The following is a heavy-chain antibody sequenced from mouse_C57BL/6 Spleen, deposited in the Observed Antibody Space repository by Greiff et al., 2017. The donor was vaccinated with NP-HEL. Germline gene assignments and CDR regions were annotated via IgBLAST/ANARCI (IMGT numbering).Heavy chain of an antibody. J-gene: IGHJ2*01. CDR1: GFTFSSYT. Sequence: EVKLEESGGGLVKPGGSLKLSCATSGFTFSSYTMSWVRQTPEKRLEWVATISGGGGNTYYPDSVKGRFTISRDNAKNTLYLQMSSLRSEDTALYYCARQAISGYFDYWGQGTTLTVSS. CDR3: ARQAISGYFDY. V-gene: IGHV5-9*01. D-gene: IGHD6-2*01. CDR2: ISGGGGNT.